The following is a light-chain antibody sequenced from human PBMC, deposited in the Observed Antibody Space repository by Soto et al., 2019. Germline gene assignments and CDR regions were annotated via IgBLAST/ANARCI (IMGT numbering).Light chain of an antibody. CDR3: QQYNSYSPLT. V-gene: IGKV1-5*03. Sequence: DIQLTQSPSSLSASIGDKVTITCRASESVKSWLAWYQKKPGKAPKFLIYKASNLESGVPSRFSGSGSGTDFTLTISSLQPDDFATYYCQQYNSYSPLTFGGGTKVDIK. J-gene: IGKJ4*01. CDR2: KAS. CDR1: ESVKSW.